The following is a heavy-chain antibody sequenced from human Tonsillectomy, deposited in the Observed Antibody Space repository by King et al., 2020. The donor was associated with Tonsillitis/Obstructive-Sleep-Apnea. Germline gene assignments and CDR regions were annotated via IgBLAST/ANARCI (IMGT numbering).Heavy chain of an antibody. V-gene: IGHV5-51*01. J-gene: IGHJ4*02. CDR1: GYSFTNYW. Sequence: QLVQSGAEVKKPGESLKISCKGSGYSFTNYWIDWVRQMPGKGLEWMGVIYPGDSDTRYSPSFQGQVTISADKSTSTAYLQWSSLKASDTAMYYCARQDILTGYYTFDYWGQGTLVTVSS. D-gene: IGHD3-9*01. CDR2: IYPGDSDT. CDR3: ARQDILTGYYTFDY.